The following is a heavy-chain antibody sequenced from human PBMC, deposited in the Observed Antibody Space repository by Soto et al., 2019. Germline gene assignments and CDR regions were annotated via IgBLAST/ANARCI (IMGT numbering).Heavy chain of an antibody. D-gene: IGHD3-10*01. CDR2: VYQSGST. CDR1: GGSISSHNW. Sequence: SETLSLTCAVSGGSISSHNWWSWVRQPPGKGLEWIGEVYQSGSTNYNPSLRSRVTISIDKSKNQFSLELSSATAADTAVYYCARVWGGAFDIWGQWRMVT. J-gene: IGHJ3*02. CDR3: ARVWGGAFDI. V-gene: IGHV4-4*02.